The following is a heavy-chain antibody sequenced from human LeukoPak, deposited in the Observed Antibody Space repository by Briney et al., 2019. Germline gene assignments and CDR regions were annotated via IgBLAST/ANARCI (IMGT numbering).Heavy chain of an antibody. Sequence: ASVKVSCKASGYTFTSYGISWVRQAPGQGLEWMGWISAYNGNTNYAQKLQGRVTMTTDTSTSTAYMELRGLRSDDTAVYYCAATTSGWYPMSAFDIWGQGTMVTVSS. CDR1: GYTFTSYG. D-gene: IGHD6-19*01. CDR3: AATTSGWYPMSAFDI. CDR2: ISAYNGNT. V-gene: IGHV1-18*01. J-gene: IGHJ3*02.